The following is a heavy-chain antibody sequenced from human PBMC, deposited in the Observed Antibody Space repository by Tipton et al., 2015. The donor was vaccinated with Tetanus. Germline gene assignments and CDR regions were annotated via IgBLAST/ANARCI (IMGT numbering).Heavy chain of an antibody. J-gene: IGHJ5*02. CDR1: GGSVSSHY. V-gene: IGHV4-59*02. Sequence: TLSLTCTVSGGSVSSHYWSRVRQPPGKGLEWIGYIYNSGSTNYYPSLKSRVTISVDTSKNQFSLKLSSVTAADTAVYYCARGGGGFRGAGWFDPWGQGTLVTVSS. CDR2: IYNSGST. D-gene: IGHD5-12*01. CDR3: ARGGGGFRGAGWFDP.